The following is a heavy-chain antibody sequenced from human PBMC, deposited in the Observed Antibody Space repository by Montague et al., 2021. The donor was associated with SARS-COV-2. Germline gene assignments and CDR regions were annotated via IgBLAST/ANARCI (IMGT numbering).Heavy chain of an antibody. CDR2: ISYDGSNK. CDR3: ARDDFRERITMIVVVIGAFDY. CDR1: GFTFSSYA. D-gene: IGHD3-22*01. V-gene: IGHV3-30-3*01. Sequence: SLRLSCAASGFTFSSYAMHWVRQAPGKGLEWVAVISYDGSNKYYADSVKGRFTISRDNPKNTLYLQMNSLRAEDTAVYYCARDDFRERITMIVVVIGAFDYWGQGTLVTVSS. J-gene: IGHJ4*02.